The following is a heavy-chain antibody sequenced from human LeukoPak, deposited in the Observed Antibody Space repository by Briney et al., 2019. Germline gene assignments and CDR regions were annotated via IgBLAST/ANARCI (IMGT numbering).Heavy chain of an antibody. CDR1: GYSISSGYY. CDR2: IYHSGST. J-gene: IGHJ4*02. Sequence: PSETLSLTCTVSGYSISSGYYWGWIRQPPGKGLEWIGSIYHSGSTYYNPSLKSRVTISVDTSKNQFSLKLSSVTAADTAAYYCARDGLLWFGDQFDYWGQGTLVTVSS. CDR3: ARDGLLWFGDQFDY. D-gene: IGHD3-10*01. V-gene: IGHV4-38-2*02.